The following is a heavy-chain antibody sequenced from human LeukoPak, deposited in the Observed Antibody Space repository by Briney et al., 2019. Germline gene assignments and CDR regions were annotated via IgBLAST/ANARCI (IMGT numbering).Heavy chain of an antibody. V-gene: IGHV1-8*01. CDR2: MNPSSGNT. Sequence: ASVKVSCKASGYTFTSYDINWVRQATGQGLEWMGWMNPSSGNTGYAQKFQGRVTMTRNTSISTAYMELSSLRSEDTAVYYCARGFASVADDWFDPWGQGTLVTVSS. CDR3: ARGFASVADDWFDP. D-gene: IGHD6-19*01. CDR1: GYTFTSYD. J-gene: IGHJ5*02.